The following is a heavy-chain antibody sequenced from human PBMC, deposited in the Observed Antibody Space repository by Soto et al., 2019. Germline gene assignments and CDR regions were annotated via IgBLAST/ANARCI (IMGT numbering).Heavy chain of an antibody. D-gene: IGHD7-27*01. CDR3: AAKLGTTHYFDF. CDR2: IYHTGST. V-gene: IGHV4-4*02. Sequence: PSETLSLTCAVSSGSISSSNWWSWVRQPPVKGLEWIGYIYHTGSTYYNPSLQSRLIMSIDTSKNQFSLHLYSVTAADTAVYFCAAKLGTTHYFDFWGQGSLVTVSS. CDR1: SGSISSSNW. J-gene: IGHJ4*02.